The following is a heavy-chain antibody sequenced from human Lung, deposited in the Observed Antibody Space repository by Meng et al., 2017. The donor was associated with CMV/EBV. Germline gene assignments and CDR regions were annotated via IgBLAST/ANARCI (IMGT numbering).Heavy chain of an antibody. V-gene: IGHV1-46*01. CDR3: ARHLEDFWSGLKSAFDY. D-gene: IGHD3-3*01. J-gene: IGHJ4*02. CDR2: INPSGGTT. CDR1: GYTFTNYY. Sequence: ASVXVSXKASGYTFTNYYLHWVRQAPGQGLEWMAIINPSGGTTTYAQKFRGRVTLTRDTSTSTVYMELSSLRSEDTAMYYCARHLEDFWSGLKSAFDYWGQGXLVTVSS.